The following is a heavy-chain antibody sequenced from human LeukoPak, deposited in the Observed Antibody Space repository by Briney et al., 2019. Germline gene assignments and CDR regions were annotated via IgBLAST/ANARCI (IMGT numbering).Heavy chain of an antibody. CDR3: ARPYRAFSGYYYYYMDV. V-gene: IGHV4-39*07. CDR1: GASVSGSNYY. J-gene: IGHJ6*03. Sequence: SETLSLTCAVSGASVSGSNYYWGWIRQPPGKGLEWIGNIYSSGSTYYNPSLESRVTISVDTSKDQFSLKLSSVTAADTAVYYCARPYRAFSGYYYYYMDVWGKGTTVTVSS. CDR2: IYSSGST. D-gene: IGHD3-10*01.